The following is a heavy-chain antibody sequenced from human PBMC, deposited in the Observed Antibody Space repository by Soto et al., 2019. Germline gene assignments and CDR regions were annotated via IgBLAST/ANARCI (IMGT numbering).Heavy chain of an antibody. V-gene: IGHV4-31*03. J-gene: IGHJ5*01. Sequence: TLSLTCTVPGGSISSGGYYWSWIRQHPGKGLEWIGYIYYSGSTYYNPALKSRVTISLDLSKNQFSLNLNSVTAADTAVYYCARVAGSGWYEAWSHGTPVTVSS. CDR3: ARVAGSGWYEA. D-gene: IGHD6-19*01. CDR2: IYYSGST. CDR1: GGSISSGGYY.